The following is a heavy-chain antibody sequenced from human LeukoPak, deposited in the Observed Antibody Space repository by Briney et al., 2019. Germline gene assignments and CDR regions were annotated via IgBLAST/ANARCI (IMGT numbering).Heavy chain of an antibody. CDR1: GFTFSSYW. CDR2: INNNGNRT. J-gene: IGHJ4*02. V-gene: IGHV3-64D*06. D-gene: IGHD3-10*01. CDR3: VKAIYYYGSGSYYKVFDH. Sequence: GGSLRLSCAASGFTFSSYWMNWARQAPGKGLDYVSAINNNGNRTYYGESVKGRFTISRDNSKNTLYLQMSSLRAEDTAVYYCVKAIYYYGSGSYYKVFDHWGQGTLVTVSS.